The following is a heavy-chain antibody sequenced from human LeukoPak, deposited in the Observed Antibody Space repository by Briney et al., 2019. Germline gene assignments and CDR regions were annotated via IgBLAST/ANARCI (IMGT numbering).Heavy chain of an antibody. CDR1: GFTFSSYG. V-gene: IGHV3-33*01. Sequence: PRGSLRLSCAASGFTFSSYGMHWVRQAPGKGLEWVAVIRYDGSNKYYADSVKGRFTISRDNSKNTLYLQMNSLRAEDTAVYYCARDLGVTGTTGSDYWGQGTLVTVSS. CDR2: IRYDGSNK. CDR3: ARDLGVTGTTGSDY. D-gene: IGHD1-7*01. J-gene: IGHJ4*02.